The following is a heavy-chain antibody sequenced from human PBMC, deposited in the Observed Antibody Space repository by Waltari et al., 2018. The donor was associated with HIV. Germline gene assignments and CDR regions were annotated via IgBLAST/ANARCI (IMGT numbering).Heavy chain of an antibody. CDR3: ARDFSFDASGYYF. J-gene: IGHJ4*02. V-gene: IGHV3-33*01. CDR1: AFTCSQYG. Sequence: QVYLVESGGGVVQPGRSIGLFCGASAFTCSQYGMHWVRQAPGTGLEWVAAIWYDGSLKYYADSVKGRFTISRDNSKNTLYLQMSSLRVEDTAVYYCARDFSFDASGYYFWGQGTLVTVSS. D-gene: IGHD3-22*01. CDR2: IWYDGSLK.